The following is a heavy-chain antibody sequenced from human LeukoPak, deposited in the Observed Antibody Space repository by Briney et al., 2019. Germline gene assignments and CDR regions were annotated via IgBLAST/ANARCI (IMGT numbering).Heavy chain of an antibody. Sequence: GASVKVSCKASGYTFTGYYMHWVRQAPGQGLEWMGWINPNSGGTNYAQKFQGRVTMTRDTSISTAYMELSRLRSDDTAVYYCATLGNYVWGSYLVLSDDYWGQGTLVTVSS. D-gene: IGHD3-16*02. CDR2: INPNSGGT. CDR1: GYTFTGYY. J-gene: IGHJ4*02. CDR3: ATLGNYVWGSYLVLSDDY. V-gene: IGHV1-2*02.